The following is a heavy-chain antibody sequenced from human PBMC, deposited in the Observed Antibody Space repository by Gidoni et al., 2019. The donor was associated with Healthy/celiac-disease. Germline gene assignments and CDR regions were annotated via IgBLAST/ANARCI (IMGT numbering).Heavy chain of an antibody. V-gene: IGHV3-23*01. CDR3: AKGHAAYITMIVVVSDY. D-gene: IGHD3-22*01. J-gene: IGHJ4*02. CDR1: GFTFSSYA. Sequence: EVQLLESGGGLVQPGGSLRLSCAASGFTFSSYAMGWVRQAPGKGLEWVSAISGSGGSTYYADSVKGRFTISRDNSKNTLYLKMNSLRAEDTAVYYCAKGHAAYITMIVVVSDYWGQGTLVTVSS. CDR2: ISGSGGST.